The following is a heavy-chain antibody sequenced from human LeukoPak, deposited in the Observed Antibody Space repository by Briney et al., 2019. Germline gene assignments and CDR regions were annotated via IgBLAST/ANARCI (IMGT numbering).Heavy chain of an antibody. J-gene: IGHJ4*02. CDR2: ISSSSSYI. Sequence: PGGSLRLSCAASGFTFSSYSMNWVRQAPGKGLEWVSSISSSSSYIYYADSVKGRFTISRDNAKNSLYLQMNSLRVEDTAVYYCARGRGSDWNFDYWGQGTLVTVSS. V-gene: IGHV3-21*01. CDR1: GFTFSSYS. D-gene: IGHD1-1*01. CDR3: ARGRGSDWNFDY.